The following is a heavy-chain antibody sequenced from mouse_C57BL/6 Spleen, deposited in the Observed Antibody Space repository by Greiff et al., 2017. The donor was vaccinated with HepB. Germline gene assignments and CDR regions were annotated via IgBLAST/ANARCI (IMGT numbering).Heavy chain of an antibody. CDR3: ARRGTTAGYFDV. Sequence: EVHLVESGGDLVKPGGSLKLSCAASGFTFSSYGMSWVRQTPDKRLEWVATISSGGSYTYYPDSVKGRFTISRDNAKNTLYLQMSSLKSEDTAMYYCARRGTTAGYFDVWGTGTTVTVSS. CDR1: GFTFSSYG. CDR2: ISSGGSYT. D-gene: IGHD1-2*01. V-gene: IGHV5-6*01. J-gene: IGHJ1*03.